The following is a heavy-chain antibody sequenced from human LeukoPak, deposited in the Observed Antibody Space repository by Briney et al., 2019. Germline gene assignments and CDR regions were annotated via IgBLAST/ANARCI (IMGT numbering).Heavy chain of an antibody. Sequence: GSSVKVSCKASGGTFSSYAISWVRQAPGQGLEWMGGIIPIFGTANYAQKFQGRVTITADESTSTAYIELSSLRSEDTAVYYCARGAEAGKELDWYFDLWGRGTLVTVSS. V-gene: IGHV1-69*01. D-gene: IGHD1-26*01. J-gene: IGHJ2*01. CDR2: IIPIFGTA. CDR1: GGTFSSYA. CDR3: ARGAEAGKELDWYFDL.